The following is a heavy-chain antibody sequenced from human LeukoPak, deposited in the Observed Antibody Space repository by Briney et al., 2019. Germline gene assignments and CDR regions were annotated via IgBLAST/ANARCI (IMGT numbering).Heavy chain of an antibody. CDR3: ARHVWSSSFHFDY. CDR2: IYYSGST. V-gene: IGHV4-39*01. Sequence: SETLSLTCTVSGGSISSSSYYWGWIRQPPGKGLEWIGGIYYSGSTYYNPSLKSRVTISVDTSKNQFSLKLSSVTAADTAVYHCARHVWSSSFHFDYWGQGTLVTVSS. CDR1: GGSISSSSYY. D-gene: IGHD6-13*01. J-gene: IGHJ4*02.